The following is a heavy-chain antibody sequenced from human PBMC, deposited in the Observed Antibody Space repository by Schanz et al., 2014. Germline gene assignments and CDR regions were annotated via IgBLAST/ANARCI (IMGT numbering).Heavy chain of an antibody. Sequence: EVQLVESGGGLVKPGGSLRLSCAASGFTFSIYGMSWVRPAPGKGLEWVSRMIGSGSSVFYADSVKGRFTISRDNLKNTVYLQMNSLRAGDTAVYYCAKDGRLPYYGTGSDFDYWGQGTLVAVSS. CDR2: MIGSGSSV. CDR3: AKDGRLPYYGTGSDFDY. V-gene: IGHV3-23*04. CDR1: GFTFSIYG. J-gene: IGHJ4*02. D-gene: IGHD3-22*01.